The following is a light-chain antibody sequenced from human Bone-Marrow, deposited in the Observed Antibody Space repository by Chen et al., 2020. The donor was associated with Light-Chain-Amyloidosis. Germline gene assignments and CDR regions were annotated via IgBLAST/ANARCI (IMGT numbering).Light chain of an antibody. CDR3: QSYQGSSQGV. CDR2: EDD. Sequence: NFLLTQPHSVSESPGHTVIISCTRSSGSIATNYVQWDQPRPGSSPTTVIYEDDQRPSGVPDRFSGSIDSSSNSASLTISGLKTEDEADYYCQSYQGSSQGVFCGGTKLTVL. V-gene: IGLV6-57*01. CDR1: SGSIATNY. J-gene: IGLJ3*02.